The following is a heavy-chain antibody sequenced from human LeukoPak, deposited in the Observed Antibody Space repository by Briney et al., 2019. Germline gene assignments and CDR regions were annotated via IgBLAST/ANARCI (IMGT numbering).Heavy chain of an antibody. CDR2: IYHSGST. CDR3: ARGPYYYDSSGYLG. D-gene: IGHD3-22*01. J-gene: IGHJ4*02. Sequence: SETLSLTCAVSGDSISSTNWWTWVRQSPGKGLEWIGEIYHSGSTNYNPSLKTRVIISVDKSKNQFPLMLSSVTAADTAFYYCARGPYYYDSSGYLGWGQGTLVTVSS. CDR1: GDSISSTNW. V-gene: IGHV4-4*02.